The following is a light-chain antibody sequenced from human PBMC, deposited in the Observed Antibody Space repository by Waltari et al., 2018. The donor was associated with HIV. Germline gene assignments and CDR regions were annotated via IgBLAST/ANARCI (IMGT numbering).Light chain of an antibody. CDR3: CSYAGSVV. Sequence: QSALTQPASVSGSPGQSITIPCTGTSSEVGGFNLVSWYQQHPGKAPKLMIYEVSKRPSGVSNRFSGSKSGNTASLTISGLQAEDEADYYCCSYAGSVVFGGGTKLTVL. V-gene: IGLV2-23*02. CDR1: SSEVGGFNL. J-gene: IGLJ2*01. CDR2: EVS.